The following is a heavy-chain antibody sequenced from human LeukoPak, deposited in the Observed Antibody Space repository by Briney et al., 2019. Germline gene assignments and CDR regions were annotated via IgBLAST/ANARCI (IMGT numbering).Heavy chain of an antibody. CDR3: ARGGGMVVFDY. CDR2: ISNTDNTV. Sequence: TGGSLRLSCVASGFSFSDNEMNWVRQAPGKGLEWLSYISNTDNTVYYADSVKGRFTISRDNAKKSLYLQMNSLRAEDTAVYYCARGGGMVVFDYWGQGTLVTVSS. CDR1: GFSFSDNE. V-gene: IGHV3-48*03. J-gene: IGHJ4*02. D-gene: IGHD2-15*01.